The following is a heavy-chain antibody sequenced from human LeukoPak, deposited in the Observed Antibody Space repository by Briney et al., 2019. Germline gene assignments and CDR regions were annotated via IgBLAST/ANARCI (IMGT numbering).Heavy chain of an antibody. Sequence: WIRQPPRKGLEWVANIKQDGSEKYYVDSVKGRFTISRDNAKNSLYLQMNSLRAEDTAVYYCAREAITMVRGVISDAFDIWGQGTMVTVSS. CDR3: AREAITMVRGVISDAFDI. J-gene: IGHJ3*02. CDR2: IKQDGSEK. D-gene: IGHD3-10*01. V-gene: IGHV3-7*01.